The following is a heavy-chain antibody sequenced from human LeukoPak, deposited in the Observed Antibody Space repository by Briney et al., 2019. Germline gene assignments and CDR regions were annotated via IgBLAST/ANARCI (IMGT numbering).Heavy chain of an antibody. CDR3: ARDAVVPAANLAGMDV. CDR1: GYTFTSYG. J-gene: IGHJ6*02. V-gene: IGHV1-18*01. D-gene: IGHD2-2*01. Sequence: VASVKVSCKASGYTFTSYGISWVRQAPGQGLEWMGWISAYNGNTNYAQKLQGRVTMTTDTSTSTAYMELRSLRSDDTAVYYCARDAVVPAANLAGMDVWAKGPRSPSP. CDR2: ISAYNGNT.